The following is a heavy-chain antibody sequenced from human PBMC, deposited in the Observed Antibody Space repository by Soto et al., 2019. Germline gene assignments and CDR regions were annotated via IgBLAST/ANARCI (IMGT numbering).Heavy chain of an antibody. CDR2: IKSKTDGETT. CDR1: GFTFSNAW. J-gene: IGHJ4*02. CDR3: TRGAPSGTFYDY. Sequence: EVQLVESGGGLVTPGGSLRLSCAASGFTFSNAWMTWVRQAAGKGLEWIGRIKSKTDGETTDYAAPVKGRFTISRDDSTNTLYLQMSSLKTEDTAFYYCTRGAPSGTFYDYWGQGTLVTVSS. D-gene: IGHD6-13*01. V-gene: IGHV3-15*01.